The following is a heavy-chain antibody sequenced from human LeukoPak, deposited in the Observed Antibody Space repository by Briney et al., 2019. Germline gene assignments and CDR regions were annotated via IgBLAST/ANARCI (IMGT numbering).Heavy chain of an antibody. Sequence: GGSLRLSCATSGFTFSNYGMHWVRQAPGKGLEWVAVISNDGSNIQYADSARGRFTISRDNSKNTVYLQMNSLRSEDTAVYYCAKDPYRVIVATGNYLDPWGQGTLVTVSS. CDR1: GFTFSNYG. J-gene: IGHJ5*02. CDR2: ISNDGSNI. D-gene: IGHD2-21*01. CDR3: AKDPYRVIVATGNYLDP. V-gene: IGHV3-30*18.